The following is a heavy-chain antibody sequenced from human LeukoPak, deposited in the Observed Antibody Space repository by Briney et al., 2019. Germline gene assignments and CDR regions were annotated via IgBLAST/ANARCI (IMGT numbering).Heavy chain of an antibody. CDR3: AKEIWPTVTTPGHTHFDY. D-gene: IGHD4-17*01. J-gene: IGHJ4*02. Sequence: GGSLRLSCAASGFTFSSYAMHWVRQAPGKGLEWLAVISYDGSNKYYADSVKGRFTISRDNSKNTLYLQMNSLRAEDTAVYYCAKEIWPTVTTPGHTHFDYWGQGTLVTVSS. CDR1: GFTFSSYA. V-gene: IGHV3-30*04. CDR2: ISYDGSNK.